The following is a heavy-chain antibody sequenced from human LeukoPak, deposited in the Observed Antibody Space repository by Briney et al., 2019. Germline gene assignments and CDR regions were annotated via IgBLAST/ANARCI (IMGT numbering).Heavy chain of an antibody. V-gene: IGHV1-69*04. CDR1: GGTFSSYT. D-gene: IGHD4-17*01. J-gene: IGHJ5*02. Sequence: ASVKVSCKASGGTFSSYTISWVRQAPGQGLEWMGRIIPILGIANYAQKFQGRVTITADKSTSTAYMELSSLRSEDTAVYYCARDYGDCSFDPWGQGTLVTVSS. CDR2: IIPILGIA. CDR3: ARDYGDCSFDP.